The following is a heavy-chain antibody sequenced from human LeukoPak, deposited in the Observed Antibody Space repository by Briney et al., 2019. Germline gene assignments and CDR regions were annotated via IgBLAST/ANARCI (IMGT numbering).Heavy chain of an antibody. J-gene: IGHJ4*02. D-gene: IGHD6-13*01. CDR2: IYHSGST. CDR3: ARDVVAAAGTWDY. CDR1: GYSISSGYY. V-gene: IGHV4-38-2*02. Sequence: SETLSLTCNVSGYSISSGYYWAWIRQSPGKGLEWIGSIYHSGSTYYNPSLKSRVTMSVDTSKNQFSLKLSSVSAANTAVYYCARDVVAAAGTWDYWGQGTLVTVSS.